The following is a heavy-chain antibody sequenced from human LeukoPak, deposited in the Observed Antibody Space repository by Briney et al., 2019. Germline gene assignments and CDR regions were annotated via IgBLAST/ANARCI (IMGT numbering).Heavy chain of an antibody. CDR3: ARYLWFGELFDY. J-gene: IGHJ4*02. D-gene: IGHD3-10*01. Sequence: GGSLRLSCAASGFTFSDYYMSWIRRAPGKGLEWVSYISSSGSTIYYADSVKGRFTISRDNAKNSLYLQMNSLRAEDTAVYYCARYLWFGELFDYWGQGTLVTVSS. V-gene: IGHV3-11*01. CDR1: GFTFSDYY. CDR2: ISSSGSTI.